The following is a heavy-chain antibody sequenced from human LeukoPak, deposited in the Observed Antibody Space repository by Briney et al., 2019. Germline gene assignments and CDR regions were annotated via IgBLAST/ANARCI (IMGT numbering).Heavy chain of an antibody. J-gene: IGHJ6*03. CDR3: ARVRPGSRRKGWLQLSPAYYYYYMDV. CDR2: MNPNSGNT. CDR1: GYTFTSYD. Sequence: ASVTVSCKASGYTFTSYDINWVRQATGQGLEWMGWMNPNSGNTGYAQKFQGRVTMTRNTSISTAYMELSSLRSEDTAVYYCARVRPGSRRKGWLQLSPAYYYYYMDVWGKGTTVTVSS. V-gene: IGHV1-8*01. D-gene: IGHD5-24*01.